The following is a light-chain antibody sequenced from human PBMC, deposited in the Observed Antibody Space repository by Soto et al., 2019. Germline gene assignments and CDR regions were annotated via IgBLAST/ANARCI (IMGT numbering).Light chain of an antibody. V-gene: IGLV2-14*01. J-gene: IGLJ3*02. CDR2: EVS. CDR1: SSDVGGYNY. CDR3: SSYTSSSNWV. Sequence: QSALTQPASVSGSPGQSITISCTGTSSDVGGYNYVSWYQQHPGKAPKLMIYEVSNRPSGVCNRFSGSKSGNTASLTISGLQAEDEAEYYYSSYTSSSNWVFGGGNKLTVL.